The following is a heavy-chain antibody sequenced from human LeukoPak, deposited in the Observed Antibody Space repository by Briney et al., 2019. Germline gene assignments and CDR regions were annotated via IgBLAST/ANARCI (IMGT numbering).Heavy chain of an antibody. J-gene: IGHJ4*02. Sequence: GGSLRLSCAASGFTFSSYWMHWVRQAPGNGLVWVLHISGDGSRTSYADSVKGRFTISRDNAKNTLYLQMNSLRDEDTAVYYCARDRGYCIDCWGQGTLVTVSS. D-gene: IGHD2-15*01. CDR3: ARDRGYCIDC. CDR2: ISGDGSRT. V-gene: IGHV3-74*01. CDR1: GFTFSSYW.